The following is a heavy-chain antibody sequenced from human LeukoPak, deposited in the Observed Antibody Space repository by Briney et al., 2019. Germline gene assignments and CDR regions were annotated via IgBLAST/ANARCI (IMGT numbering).Heavy chain of an antibody. CDR3: ARGRSYGFDFDS. V-gene: IGHV4-61*01. CDR2: KYCSGST. J-gene: IGHJ4*02. CDR1: GFSINTCCYY. Sequence: SETLSLTCDVSGFSINTCCYYWTWIPQPPGKGLVWIGYKYCSGSTRYNSSLRSRLTISLDSSKNQFSLRLTSVTAADTAVYYCARGRSYGFDFDSWGPGNLVIVSS. D-gene: IGHD5-18*01.